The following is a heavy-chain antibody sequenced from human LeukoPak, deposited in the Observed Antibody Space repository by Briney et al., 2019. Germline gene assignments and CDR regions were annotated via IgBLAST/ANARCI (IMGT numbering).Heavy chain of an antibody. CDR3: ARQGRYFDY. Sequence: SETLSLTCTVSGGSISSSGYYWGWIRQPPGKGLEWIGNVYYRGSSYYSPSLKGRVTMSLDTSKNQFSLKLSSVTAADTAVYYCARQGRYFDYWGQGTLVTVSS. CDR1: GGSISSSGYY. CDR2: VYYRGSS. J-gene: IGHJ4*02. V-gene: IGHV4-39*01.